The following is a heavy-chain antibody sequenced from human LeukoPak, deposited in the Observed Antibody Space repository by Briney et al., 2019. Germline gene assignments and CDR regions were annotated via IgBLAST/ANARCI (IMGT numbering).Heavy chain of an antibody. Sequence: GGSLRLSCAASGFTFSSYYMSWVRQAPGKGLEWVSAISGSGGSTYYADSVKGRFTISRDNSKNTLYLQMDSLRAEDTAEYYCVTTWIAAHNYFDYWGQGTLVTVSS. V-gene: IGHV3-23*01. CDR1: GFTFSSYY. J-gene: IGHJ4*02. D-gene: IGHD6-6*01. CDR3: VTTWIAAHNYFDY. CDR2: ISGSGGST.